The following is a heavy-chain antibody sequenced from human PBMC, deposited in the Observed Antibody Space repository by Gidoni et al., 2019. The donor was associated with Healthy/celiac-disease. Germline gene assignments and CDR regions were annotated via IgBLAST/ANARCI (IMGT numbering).Heavy chain of an antibody. CDR1: GFTFSSSG. CDR3: ARDDFWSGYSYGMDV. CDR2: IWYDGSNK. D-gene: IGHD3-3*01. V-gene: IGHV3-33*01. J-gene: IGHJ6*02. Sequence: QVQLVESGGGVVQLGSSLSLSCAGPGFTFSSSGMHWVRQVPGKGLEWVAVIWYDGSNKYYADSVKGRFTISRDNSKNTLYLQMNSLRAEDTAVYYCARDDFWSGYSYGMDVWGQGTTVTVSS.